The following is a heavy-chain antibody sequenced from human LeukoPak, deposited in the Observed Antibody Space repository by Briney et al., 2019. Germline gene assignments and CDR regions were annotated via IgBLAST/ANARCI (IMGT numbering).Heavy chain of an antibody. J-gene: IGHJ4*02. V-gene: IGHV4-39*01. CDR2: VYYSGST. Sequence: PSGTLSLTCTVSGGSISSSSYYWDWIRQPPGKGLEWIGSVYYSGSTYYNPSLKSRVTISVDTSKNQFSLKLSSVTATDTAVYYCARLTGGLAPVTRHFDYWGQGTLVTVSS. CDR3: ARLTGGLAPVTRHFDY. D-gene: IGHD4-17*01. CDR1: GGSISSSSYY.